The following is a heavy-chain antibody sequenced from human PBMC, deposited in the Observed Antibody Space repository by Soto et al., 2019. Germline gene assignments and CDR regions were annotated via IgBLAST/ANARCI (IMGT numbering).Heavy chain of an antibody. CDR2: ITGSGGDT. CDR1: GFTFNNYA. Sequence: GGSLRLSCAASGFTFNNYAMSWVRQAPGKGLEWVSAITGSGGDTYHADSVKGRFTISRDNSKNTLYLQMNTLRAEDTAVYYCAKGSASGSPYYFDYRGHGTLVTVSS. V-gene: IGHV3-23*01. CDR3: AKGSASGSPYYFDY. J-gene: IGHJ4*01. D-gene: IGHD6-25*01.